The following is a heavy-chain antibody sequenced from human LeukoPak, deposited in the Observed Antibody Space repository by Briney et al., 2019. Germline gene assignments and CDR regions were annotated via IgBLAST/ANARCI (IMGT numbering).Heavy chain of an antibody. V-gene: IGHV4-39*07. Sequence: PSETLSLTCTVSGGSISSSSYYWGWIRQPPGKGLEWIGSIYYSGSTYYNPSLKSRVTISVDTSKNQFSLKLSSVTAADTAVYYCARVDYGSGSCDLDYWGQGTLVTVSS. CDR3: ARVDYGSGSCDLDY. CDR1: GGSISSSSYY. J-gene: IGHJ4*02. D-gene: IGHD3-10*01. CDR2: IYYSGST.